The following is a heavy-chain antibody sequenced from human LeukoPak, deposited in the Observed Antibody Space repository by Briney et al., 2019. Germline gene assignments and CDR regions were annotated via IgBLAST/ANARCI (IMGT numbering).Heavy chain of an antibody. D-gene: IGHD5-24*01. Sequence: PSQTLSLTCIVSGGSISTGGHYWSWIRQHPGKGLEWIGSIYYSGSTYYNPSLKSRVTISVDTSKNQFSLKLTSVTAADTAVYYCARQGRWLQRAGIDYWGQGTLVTVSS. CDR1: GGSISTGGHY. V-gene: IGHV4-39*01. CDR3: ARQGRWLQRAGIDY. J-gene: IGHJ4*02. CDR2: IYYSGST.